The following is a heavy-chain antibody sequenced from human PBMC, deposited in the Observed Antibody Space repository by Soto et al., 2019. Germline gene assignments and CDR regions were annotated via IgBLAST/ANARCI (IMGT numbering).Heavy chain of an antibody. Sequence: HPGGSLRLSCAASGFTFSSYGMHWVRQAPGKGLEWVAVISYDGSNKYYADSVKGRFTISRDNSKNTLYLQMNSLRAEDTAVYYCAKEYSSLYYFDYWGQGTLVTVSS. CDR1: GFTFSSYG. CDR2: ISYDGSNK. V-gene: IGHV3-30*18. J-gene: IGHJ4*02. CDR3: AKEYSSLYYFDY. D-gene: IGHD6-6*01.